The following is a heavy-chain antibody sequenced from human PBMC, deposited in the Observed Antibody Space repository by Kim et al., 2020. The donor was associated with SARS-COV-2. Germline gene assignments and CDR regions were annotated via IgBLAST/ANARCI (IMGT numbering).Heavy chain of an antibody. Sequence: ASVKVSCKASGYTFTSYDINWVRQATGQGLEWMGWMNPNSGNTGYAQKFQGRVTMTRNTSISTAYMELSSLRSEDTAVYYCARGRGLGYIVYYYYYGMDVWGQGTTVTVS. CDR2: MNPNSGNT. J-gene: IGHJ6*02. CDR1: GYTFTSYD. V-gene: IGHV1-8*01. CDR3: ARGRGLGYIVYYYYYGMDV. D-gene: IGHD5-12*01.